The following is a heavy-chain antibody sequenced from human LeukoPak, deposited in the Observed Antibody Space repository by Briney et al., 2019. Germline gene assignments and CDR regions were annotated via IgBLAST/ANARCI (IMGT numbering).Heavy chain of an antibody. V-gene: IGHV5-51*01. CDR1: GYSFTSYW. CDR3: VRQDFSNSSPHYYGMDV. D-gene: IGHD6-6*01. CDR2: IYPGDSDT. J-gene: IGHJ6*02. Sequence: GESLKISCKGSGYSFTSYWIGWVRQMPGRGLEWMGIIYPGDSDTRYSPSFQGQVTISADKSISTAYLQWSSLKASDTAIYFCVRQDFSNSSPHYYGMDVWGQGTTVTVSS.